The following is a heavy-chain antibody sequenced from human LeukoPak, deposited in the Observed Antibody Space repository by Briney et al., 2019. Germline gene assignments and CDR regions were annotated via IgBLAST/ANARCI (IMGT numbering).Heavy chain of an antibody. J-gene: IGHJ3*02. CDR1: GYTFTSYI. CDR2: INPNSGGT. Sequence: ASVKVSCKASGYTFTSYIISWVRQAPGQGLEWMGWINPNSGGTNYAQKFQGRVTMTRDTSISTAYMELSRLRSDDTAVYYCAREFLDYGQAFDIWGQGTMVTVSS. CDR3: AREFLDYGQAFDI. V-gene: IGHV1-2*02. D-gene: IGHD4-17*01.